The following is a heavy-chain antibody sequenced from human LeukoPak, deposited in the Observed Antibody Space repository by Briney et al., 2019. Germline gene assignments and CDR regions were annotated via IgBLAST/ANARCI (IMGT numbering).Heavy chain of an antibody. D-gene: IGHD1-26*01. Sequence: GGPLRLSCAATGFTFSSYSMNWVRQAPGKGLEWVSYISSSSSTIYYADSVKGRFTISRDNAKNSLYLQMNSLRAEDTAVYYCARNSGSYYHYLGQGTLVTVSS. CDR2: ISSSSSTI. J-gene: IGHJ4*02. CDR3: ARNSGSYYHY. CDR1: GFTFSSYS. V-gene: IGHV3-48*04.